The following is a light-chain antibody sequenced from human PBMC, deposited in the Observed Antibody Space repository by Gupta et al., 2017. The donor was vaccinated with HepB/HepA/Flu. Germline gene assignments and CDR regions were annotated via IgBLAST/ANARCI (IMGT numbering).Light chain of an antibody. CDR2: WAS. V-gene: IGKV4-1*01. Sequence: DIVMTQSPDSLAVSLGERATINCKSRQSVLYSSNNKNYLAWYQQKPGQPPKLLIYWASTRESGVPDRFSGSGSGTGFTLTISILQAEDVAVYYCQQYYSTPRTFGQWAKVEIK. J-gene: IGKJ1*01. CDR3: QQYYSTPRT. CDR1: QSVLYSSNNKNY.